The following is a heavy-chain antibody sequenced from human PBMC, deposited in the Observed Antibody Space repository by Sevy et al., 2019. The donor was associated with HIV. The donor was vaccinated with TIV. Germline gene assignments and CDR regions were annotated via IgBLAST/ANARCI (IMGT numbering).Heavy chain of an antibody. V-gene: IGHV4-59*08. CDR3: ARRNDFDI. CDR2: VYYTRGT. Sequence: SETLSLTCTVSGGSINSDHWNWIRQPPGKGLAWIGYVYYTRGTNYNPSLKNRISISVDRIKNQFSLKLTSVTAADTAVYYCARRNDFDIWGQGTMVTVSS. CDR1: GGSINSDH. J-gene: IGHJ3*02.